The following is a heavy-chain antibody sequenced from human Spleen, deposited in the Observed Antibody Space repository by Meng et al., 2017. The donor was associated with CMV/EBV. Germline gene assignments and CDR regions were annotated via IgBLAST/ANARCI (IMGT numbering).Heavy chain of an antibody. CDR2: IIHTVGAP. CDR3: ARARSNVYYYDSSGGRDAFDI. D-gene: IGHD3-22*01. J-gene: IGHJ3*02. CDR1: YG. Sequence: YGVNWVRQDCGQGLECMGGIIHTVGAPNYAQKFQGRVKITTDESTNTVFMELSSLRSDDTAVYYCARARSNVYYYDSSGGRDAFDIWGQGTMVTVSS. V-gene: IGHV1-69*05.